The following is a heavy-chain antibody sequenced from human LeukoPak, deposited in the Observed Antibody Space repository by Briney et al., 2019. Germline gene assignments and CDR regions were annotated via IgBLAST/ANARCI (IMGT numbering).Heavy chain of an antibody. Sequence: GGSLRLSCAASGFTFSSYGMHWDRQAPGKGLEWVAFIRYDGSNKYYADSVKGRFTISRDNSKNTLYLQMNSLRAEDTAVYYCAKAMQLDYDILTSQDAFDIWGQGTMVTVSS. V-gene: IGHV3-30*02. J-gene: IGHJ3*02. D-gene: IGHD3-9*01. CDR2: IRYDGSNK. CDR3: AKAMQLDYDILTSQDAFDI. CDR1: GFTFSSYG.